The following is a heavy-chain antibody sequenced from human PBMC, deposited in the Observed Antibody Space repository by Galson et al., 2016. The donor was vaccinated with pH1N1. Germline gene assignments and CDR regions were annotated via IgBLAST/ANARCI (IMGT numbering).Heavy chain of an antibody. CDR2: ITWNSHVI. V-gene: IGHV3-9*01. D-gene: IGHD4-17*01. Sequence: RQVPGKGLEWVSVITWNSHVIDYADSVKGRFTISRDNARNSLYLQMNNLRPEDTAFYYCAKDHCSHGDTNCFYFDLWGRGTLVTVSS. J-gene: IGHJ2*01. CDR3: AKDHCSHGDTNCFYFDL.